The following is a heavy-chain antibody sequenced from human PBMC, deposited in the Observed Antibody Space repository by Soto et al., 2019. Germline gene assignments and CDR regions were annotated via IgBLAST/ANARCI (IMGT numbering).Heavy chain of an antibody. CDR3: ASTLYYYDSSGYDPFDY. Sequence: GASVKVSCKASGGTFSSYAISWVRQAPGQGLEGMGGIIPIFGKANNAQKFQCRVTITADKSTSTAYMELSSLRSEETAVNYCASTLYYYDSSGYDPFDYWGQGTLVTVSS. CDR2: IIPIFGKA. V-gene: IGHV1-69*06. J-gene: IGHJ4*02. CDR1: GGTFSSYA. D-gene: IGHD3-22*01.